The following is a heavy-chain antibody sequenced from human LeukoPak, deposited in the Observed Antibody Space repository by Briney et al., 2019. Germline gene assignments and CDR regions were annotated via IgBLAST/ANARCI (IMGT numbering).Heavy chain of an antibody. V-gene: IGHV4-61*02. CDR2: IYTSGST. Sequence: SETLSLTCTVSGGSISSGSYYWSWIRQPAGKGLEWIGRIYTSGSTNYNPSLKRRVTISVDTSKNQFSLKLSSVTAADTAVYYCARAERGYSYGYVGYWGQGTLVTVSS. J-gene: IGHJ4*02. CDR3: ARAERGYSYGYVGY. CDR1: GGSISSGSYY. D-gene: IGHD5-18*01.